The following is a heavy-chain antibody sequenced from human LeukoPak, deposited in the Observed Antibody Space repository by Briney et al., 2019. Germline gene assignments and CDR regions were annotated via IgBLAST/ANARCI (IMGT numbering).Heavy chain of an antibody. Sequence: SETLSLACTVSDDSIGNYYWSWIRQSPGKGLEWIGYIYFSGSTNYNPSLKRRVTMSVVTSKNQFSLRLTSVTAADTATYYCARVGGSNFYNYGMDVWGQGTTVIVSS. CDR2: IYFSGST. V-gene: IGHV4-59*01. D-gene: IGHD4-11*01. CDR3: ARVGGSNFYNYGMDV. CDR1: DDSIGNYY. J-gene: IGHJ6*02.